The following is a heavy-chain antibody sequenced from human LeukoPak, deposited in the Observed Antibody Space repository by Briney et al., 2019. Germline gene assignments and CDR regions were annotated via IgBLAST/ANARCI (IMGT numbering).Heavy chain of an antibody. CDR3: AKVHTSLAP. CDR1: GFSFTTSW. Sequence: GGSLRLSCAASGFSFTTSWMSWVRQALGKGLEWVASIEQDGSEKYYVDSVKGRFTISRDNAKNSLFLQMNSLRAEDTAVYYCAKVHTSLAPGGQGALVTVSS. J-gene: IGHJ4*02. V-gene: IGHV3-7*01. CDR2: IEQDGSEK. D-gene: IGHD5-18*01.